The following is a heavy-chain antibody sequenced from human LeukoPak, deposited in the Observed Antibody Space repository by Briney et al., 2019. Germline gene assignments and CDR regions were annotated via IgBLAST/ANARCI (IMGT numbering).Heavy chain of an antibody. D-gene: IGHD3-10*01. CDR2: IADSGST. Sequence: PSETLSLTCTVSGGSISRTTSYSGWLRQPPGKGLEWIASIADSGSTHYIPSLRRRVTISVDTSKNQISLKLISVTAADTAVYYCARQPWGRPSYYYYYYMDVWGKGTTVTVSS. CDR1: GGSISRTTSY. V-gene: IGHV4-39*01. J-gene: IGHJ6*03. CDR3: ARQPWGRPSYYYYYYMDV.